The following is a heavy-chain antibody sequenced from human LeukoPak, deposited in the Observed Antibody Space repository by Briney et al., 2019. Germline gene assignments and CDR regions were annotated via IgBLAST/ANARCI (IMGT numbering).Heavy chain of an antibody. V-gene: IGHV3-30*18. J-gene: IGHJ4*02. CDR1: GFTFSSYG. Sequence: HPGRSLRLSCAASGFTFSSYGMHWVRQAPGKGLEWVAVISYDGSNKYYADSVKGRFTISRDNSKNTLYLQMDSLRAEDTAVYYCAKGIYDILTGYPIDYWGQGTLVTVSS. D-gene: IGHD3-9*01. CDR3: AKGIYDILTGYPIDY. CDR2: ISYDGSNK.